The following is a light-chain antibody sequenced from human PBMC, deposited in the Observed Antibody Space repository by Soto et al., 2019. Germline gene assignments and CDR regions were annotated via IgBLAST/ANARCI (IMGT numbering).Light chain of an antibody. CDR1: SSNIGAGYH. CDR3: QSYDSSLSGLV. Sequence: QSALTQPPSVSGAPGQRVTISCTGTSSNIGAGYHVQWYQQLPGIAPKLLIYGNTNRPSGVPDRFSGSKSGTSASLAITGLQAEDEADYYCQSYDSSLSGLVFGGGTQLTVL. CDR2: GNT. J-gene: IGLJ2*01. V-gene: IGLV1-40*01.